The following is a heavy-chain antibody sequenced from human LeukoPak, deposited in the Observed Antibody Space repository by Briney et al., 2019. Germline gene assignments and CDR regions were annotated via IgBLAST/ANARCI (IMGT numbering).Heavy chain of an antibody. CDR1: GGSVSSGSYY. Sequence: SETLSLTCTVSGGSVSSGSYYWSWIRQPPGKGLEWIGCIYYSGSTNYNPSLKSRVTISVDTSKNQFSLKLSSVTAADTAVYYCARWIQLWPYYYYGMDVWGQGTTVTVSS. CDR3: ARWIQLWPYYYYGMDV. J-gene: IGHJ6*02. V-gene: IGHV4-61*01. CDR2: IYYSGST. D-gene: IGHD5-18*01.